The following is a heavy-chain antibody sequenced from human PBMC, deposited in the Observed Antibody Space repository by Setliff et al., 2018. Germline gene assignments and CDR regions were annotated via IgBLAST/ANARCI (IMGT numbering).Heavy chain of an antibody. D-gene: IGHD5-18*01. CDR1: GYTFTSYY. Sequence: GASVKVSCKASGYTFTSYYMHWVRQAPGQGLEWMGGVIPIFGTTNYAQRFQGRVTITTDESTSTAYMELSSLTSADTAVYYCAREGVDTRSSTDYRYYMDVWGKGTTVTVSS. CDR2: VIPIFGTT. CDR3: AREGVDTRSSTDYRYYMDV. V-gene: IGHV1-69*05. J-gene: IGHJ6*03.